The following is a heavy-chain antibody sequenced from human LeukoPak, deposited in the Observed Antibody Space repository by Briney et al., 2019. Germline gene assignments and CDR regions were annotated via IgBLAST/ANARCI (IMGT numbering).Heavy chain of an antibody. CDR1: GFTFSTYS. J-gene: IGHJ4*02. CDR2: ISSSSSTI. Sequence: GGSLRLSCAASGFTFSTYSMNWVRQAPGKGLEWVSYISSSSSTIYYADSVKGRFTISRDNAKNSLYLQMNSLRAEDTAVYYCARGSTYYDSSGHVPFDYWGQGTLVTVSS. V-gene: IGHV3-48*01. CDR3: ARGSTYYDSSGHVPFDY. D-gene: IGHD3-22*01.